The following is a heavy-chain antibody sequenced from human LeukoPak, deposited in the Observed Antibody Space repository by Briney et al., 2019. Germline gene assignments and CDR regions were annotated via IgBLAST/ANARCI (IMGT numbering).Heavy chain of an antibody. J-gene: IGHJ6*02. CDR3: ARHSSSVPYYYHGLDV. CDR2: IYSDSNT. V-gene: IGHV3-53*01. Sequence: GGSLRLSCAASGFSVSSSYISWFRQPPGKGREWVSVIYSDSNTYYADSVKGRFTISRDNSKNTLYLQMNSLRAEDTAVYHCARHSSSVPYYYHGLDVWGQGTTVTVSS. D-gene: IGHD6-6*01. CDR1: GFSVSSSY.